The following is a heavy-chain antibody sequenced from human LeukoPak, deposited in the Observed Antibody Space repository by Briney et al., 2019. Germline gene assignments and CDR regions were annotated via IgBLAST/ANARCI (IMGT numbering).Heavy chain of an antibody. CDR2: MNPNSGNT. J-gene: IGHJ5*02. Sequence: ASVKVSCKASGYTFTIYDINWVRQATGQGLEWMGWMNPNSGNTGYAQKFQGRVTITRNTSISTAYMELSSLRSEDTAVYYCARGLLSFMRSDYSNYWDNWFDPWGQGTLVTVSS. V-gene: IGHV1-8*03. D-gene: IGHD4-11*01. CDR1: GYTFTIYD. CDR3: ARGLLSFMRSDYSNYWDNWFDP.